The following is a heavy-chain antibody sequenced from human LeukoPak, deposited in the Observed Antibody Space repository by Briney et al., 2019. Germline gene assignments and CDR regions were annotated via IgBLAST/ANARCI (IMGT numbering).Heavy chain of an antibody. CDR2: ISGSGARA. J-gene: IGHJ6*02. Sequence: GGSLRLSCAASGFNFRGYAMSWVRQAPGKGLEWVSAISGSGARAHYAESVRGRFTISRDNSQNTLHLQMSSLRAEDTAVYYCAKEVVLGETNYYYYGMDVWGQGTTVTVSS. CDR1: GFNFRGYA. V-gene: IGHV3-23*01. CDR3: AKEVVLGETNYYYYGMDV. D-gene: IGHD1-26*01.